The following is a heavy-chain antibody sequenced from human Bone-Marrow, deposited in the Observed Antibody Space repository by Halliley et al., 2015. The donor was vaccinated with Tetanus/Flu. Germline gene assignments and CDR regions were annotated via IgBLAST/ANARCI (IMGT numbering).Heavy chain of an antibody. J-gene: IGHJ3*02. D-gene: IGHD3-10*01. CDR3: ARGSFCLNLVRGVCGGFDI. Sequence: TLSLTCAVNGGSFNAYYWSWIRQPPGKGLEWIGEINQSGTTNYKPSLKSRVTTSVDTSKNQFSLKLTSVTAADTAVYYCARGSFCLNLVRGVCGGFDIWGQGTMVTVS. V-gene: IGHV4-34*01. CDR1: GGSFNAYY. CDR2: INQSGTT.